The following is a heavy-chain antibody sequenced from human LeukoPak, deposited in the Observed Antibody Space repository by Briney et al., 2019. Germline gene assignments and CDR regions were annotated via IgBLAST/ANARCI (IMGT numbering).Heavy chain of an antibody. D-gene: IGHD6-19*01. V-gene: IGHV1-18*01. Sequence: ASVKVSFRDSGYTFTIYGISWVRQARGQGLEWMGWISAYNGNTNYAQKLQGRVTMTTDTSTSTAYMELRSLRSDDTAVYYCARDSRAVAPFDYGGQGTLVTVSA. CDR3: ARDSRAVAPFDY. CDR2: ISAYNGNT. CDR1: GYTFTIYG. J-gene: IGHJ4*02.